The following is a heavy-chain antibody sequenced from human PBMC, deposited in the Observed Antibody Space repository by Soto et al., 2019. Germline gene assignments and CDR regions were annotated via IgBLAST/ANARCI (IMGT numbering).Heavy chain of an antibody. CDR3: ARHGGYYFDY. J-gene: IGHJ4*02. CDR2: IYHGLSI. V-gene: IGHV4-34*01. D-gene: IGHD3-16*01. CDR1: SGLLSVYY. Sequence: PSETLALACAVYSGLLSVYYWSWIRQPPGKGLEWIGEIYHGLSIVYNPSLKSRVTISGDSSKKQFSLKLSSVTAADTAVYYCARHGGYYFDYWGQGTLVTVSS.